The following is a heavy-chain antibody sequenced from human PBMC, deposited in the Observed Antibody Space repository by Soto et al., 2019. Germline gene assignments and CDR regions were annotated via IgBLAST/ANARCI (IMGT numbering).Heavy chain of an antibody. CDR2: IHNGQTT. CDR1: GDSLTRNY. Sequence: SETLSLTCTVSGDSLTRNYWSWIRQPPGKGLEWLAFIHNGQTTNYNPSLVGRVSVSVDTSKSQLSLNLNSVTAADTAVYYCARTVSGGFDYWGQGILVTSPQ. CDR3: ARTVSGGFDY. J-gene: IGHJ4*01. V-gene: IGHV4-59*01.